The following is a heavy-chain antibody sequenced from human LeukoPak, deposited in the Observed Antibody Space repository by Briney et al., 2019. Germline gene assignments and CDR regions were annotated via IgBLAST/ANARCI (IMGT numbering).Heavy chain of an antibody. CDR3: ARGRIQLWLSAKFYFDY. D-gene: IGHD5-18*01. J-gene: IGHJ4*02. CDR2: MNPNSGNT. V-gene: IGHV1-8*01. CDR1: GYTFTSYD. Sequence: ASVKVSCKASGYTFTSYDINWVRQATGQGLEWMGWMNPNSGNTGYAQKFQGRVTMTRNTPISTAYMELSSLRSEDTAVYYCARGRIQLWLSAKFYFDYWGQGTLVTVSS.